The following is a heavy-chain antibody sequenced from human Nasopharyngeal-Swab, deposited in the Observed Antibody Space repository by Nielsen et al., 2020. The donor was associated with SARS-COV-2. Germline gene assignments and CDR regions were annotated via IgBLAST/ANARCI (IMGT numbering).Heavy chain of an antibody. CDR3: ARAGEYRFDY. D-gene: IGHD7-27*01. V-gene: IGHV3-74*01. J-gene: IGHJ4*02. CDR2: LNGDATTV. CDR1: GFTFSSSW. Sequence: GGSLRLSCAGSGFTFSSSWLHWVRQAPGEGLVWVARLNGDATTVDYADSVKGRFTISRDNAKNTPYLQMNGLKDEDTAIYYCARAGEYRFDYWGQGTLVTVSS.